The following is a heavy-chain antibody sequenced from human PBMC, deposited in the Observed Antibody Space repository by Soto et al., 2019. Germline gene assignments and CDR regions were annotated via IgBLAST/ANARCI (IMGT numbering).Heavy chain of an antibody. V-gene: IGHV3-30-3*01. Sequence: HPGGSLRLSCAASGFTFSSYAMHWVRQAPGKGLEWVAVISYDGSNKYYADSVKGRFTISRDNSKNTLYLQMNSLRAEDTAVYYCARDSYYYDSSGYPVRLNWFDPWGQGTLVTVSS. J-gene: IGHJ5*02. D-gene: IGHD3-22*01. CDR2: ISYDGSNK. CDR1: GFTFSSYA. CDR3: ARDSYYYDSSGYPVRLNWFDP.